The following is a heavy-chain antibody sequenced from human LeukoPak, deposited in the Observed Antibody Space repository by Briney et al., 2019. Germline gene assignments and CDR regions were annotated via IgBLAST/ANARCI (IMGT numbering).Heavy chain of an antibody. Sequence: ASVKVSCKASGYTFTGYYMHWVRQAPGQGLEWMGWINPNSGGTNYAQKFQGWVTMTRDTSISTAYMELSRLRSDDTAVYFCASRHCSGGGCYFAGADPFDYWGQGTLVTVSS. D-gene: IGHD2-15*01. CDR3: ASRHCSGGGCYFAGADPFDY. CDR2: INPNSGGT. J-gene: IGHJ4*02. V-gene: IGHV1-2*04. CDR1: GYTFTGYY.